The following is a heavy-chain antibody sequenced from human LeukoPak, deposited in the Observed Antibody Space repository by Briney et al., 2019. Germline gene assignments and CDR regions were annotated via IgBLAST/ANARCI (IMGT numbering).Heavy chain of an antibody. D-gene: IGHD3-3*01. Sequence: ASLNVSCKASGFTFSDNYIHWVRQAAGHGLERMGWNNPNTGDTNYHQTFQGRVTMTRNKSITTVYMELTSLTSHDTALYYCARSITIFGVVIPLGYWGQGTLVTVSS. J-gene: IGHJ4*02. CDR1: GFTFSDNY. CDR2: NNPNTGDT. V-gene: IGHV1-2*02. CDR3: ARSITIFGVVIPLGY.